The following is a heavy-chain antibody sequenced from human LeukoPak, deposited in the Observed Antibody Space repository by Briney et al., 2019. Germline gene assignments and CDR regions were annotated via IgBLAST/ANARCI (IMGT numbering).Heavy chain of an antibody. V-gene: IGHV3-23*01. Sequence: GGSLRLSCAASGFTFSNYAMNWVRQAPGKGQEWVSVISGSGGKTYYADSVKGRFTISRDNSKKTLFLQMNSLRAEDTAVYYCAKRDFYDSSGYSYFYYFDHWGQGTLVTVSS. CDR2: ISGSGGKT. J-gene: IGHJ4*02. CDR3: AKRDFYDSSGYSYFYYFDH. CDR1: GFTFSNYA. D-gene: IGHD3-22*01.